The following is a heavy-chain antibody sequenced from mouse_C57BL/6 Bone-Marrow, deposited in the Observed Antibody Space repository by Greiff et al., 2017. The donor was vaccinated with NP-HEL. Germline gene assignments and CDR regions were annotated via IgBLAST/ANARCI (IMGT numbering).Heavy chain of an antibody. CDR2: IDPENGDT. Sequence: EVQLQQSGAELVRPGASVKLSCTASGFNIKDDYMHWVKQRPEQGLEWIGWIDPENGDTEYASKFQGKATITADTSSNTAYLQLSSLTSEDTAVYYCTTWSHYYGSSYEGYFDVWGTGTTVTVSS. V-gene: IGHV14-4*01. CDR3: TTWSHYYGSSYEGYFDV. J-gene: IGHJ1*03. D-gene: IGHD1-1*01. CDR1: GFNIKDDY.